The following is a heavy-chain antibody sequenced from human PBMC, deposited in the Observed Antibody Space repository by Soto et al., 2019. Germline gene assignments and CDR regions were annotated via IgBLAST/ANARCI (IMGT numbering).Heavy chain of an antibody. J-gene: IGHJ2*01. CDR3: ARSVTAVDWYFDL. CDR2: IIPMFGTA. Sequence: QVQLVQSGADVKKPGSSVKVSCKASGGTFSRNAITWVRQAPGQGLEWMGGIIPMFGTAKYAQKFQGRVTITADESSTTAYMELTSLRSDDTAVYYCARSVTAVDWYFDLWVRGTLVTVSS. D-gene: IGHD2-2*01. V-gene: IGHV1-69*01. CDR1: GGTFSRNA.